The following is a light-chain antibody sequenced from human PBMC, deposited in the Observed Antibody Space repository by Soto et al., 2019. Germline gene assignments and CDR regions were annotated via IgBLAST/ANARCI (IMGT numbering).Light chain of an antibody. Sequence: EIVVTKSPVTLSVSPGETATLSCRASQNVFNNLAWYQVKSGQAPRLLIYAASTSATGIPNRFSGSVSGTDFSITINSLQSEDFAPYFCQQYNKWLTFGGGTKVEIK. J-gene: IGKJ4*01. CDR1: QNVFNN. CDR3: QQYNKWLT. CDR2: AAS. V-gene: IGKV3-15*01.